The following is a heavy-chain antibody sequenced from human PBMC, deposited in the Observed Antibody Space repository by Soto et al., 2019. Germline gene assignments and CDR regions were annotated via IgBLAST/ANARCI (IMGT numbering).Heavy chain of an antibody. Sequence: NLSLTYAISGGSVCSNSAGWSVIRQSPSRGLEWLGRTYYRSRWYNEYGVSVKSRITINPDTSRNQISLQLNSVTPEDTAIYYCARDIDFGYWGRGTQVTVSS. V-gene: IGHV6-1*01. D-gene: IGHD3-3*01. J-gene: IGHJ4*02. CDR2: TYYRSRWYN. CDR1: GGSVCSNSAG. CDR3: ARDIDFGY.